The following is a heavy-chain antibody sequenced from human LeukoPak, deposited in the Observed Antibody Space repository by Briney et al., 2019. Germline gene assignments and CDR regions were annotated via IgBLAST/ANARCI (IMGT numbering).Heavy chain of an antibody. D-gene: IGHD2-2*01. CDR2: IYYSGST. CDR1: GGSSSSSSYY. J-gene: IGHJ4*02. CDR3: ARDSCSSNSCSFDF. Sequence: SEILSLTGTVSGGSSSSSSYYWGWIRQPPGKGLEWIGSIYYSGSTYYNPSLKSRVTISLDKSKNQFSLNMTSVTAADTAVYYCARDSCSSNSCSFDFWGQGTLVTVSS. V-gene: IGHV4-39*07.